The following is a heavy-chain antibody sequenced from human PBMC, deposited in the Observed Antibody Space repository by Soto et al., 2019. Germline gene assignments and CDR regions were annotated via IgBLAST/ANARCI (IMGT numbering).Heavy chain of an antibody. CDR2: IYHSGNT. Sequence: SETLSLTCAVSGDSISSGGHSWNWLRQPPGKSLEWIGYIYHSGNTYFNPTLKSRVTMSVDTSKNQISLTLSSVTAADTAIYYCARDRDGYDSGYFDSWGHGTLVTVSS. D-gene: IGHD5-12*01. V-gene: IGHV4-30-2*01. J-gene: IGHJ4*01. CDR1: GDSISSGGHS. CDR3: ARDRDGYDSGYFDS.